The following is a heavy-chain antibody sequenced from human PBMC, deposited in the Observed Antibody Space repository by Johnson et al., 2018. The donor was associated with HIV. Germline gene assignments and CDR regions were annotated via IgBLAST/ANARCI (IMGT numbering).Heavy chain of an antibody. CDR1: GFTFRSYW. J-gene: IGHJ3*02. V-gene: IGHV3-7*05. D-gene: IGHD7-27*01. Sequence: VQLVESGGGLVQPGGSLRLSCAASGFTFRSYWMSWVRQAPGKGLEWVANIKQDGSEKYYVDSVKGRFTISRDNAKNSLYLAMNSLRVEDTAVYYCARDGRWGSRDAFDIWGHGTMVTVSS. CDR2: IKQDGSEK. CDR3: ARDGRWGSRDAFDI.